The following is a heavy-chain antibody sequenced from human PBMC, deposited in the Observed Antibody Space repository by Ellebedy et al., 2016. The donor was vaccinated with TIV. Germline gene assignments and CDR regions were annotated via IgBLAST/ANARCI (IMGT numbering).Heavy chain of an antibody. CDR2: IYYSGST. J-gene: IGHJ3*02. Sequence: MLGGSLRLSCTVSGGSISSYYWSWIRQPPGKGLEWIGYIYYSGSTNYNPSLKSRVTISVDTSKNQFSLKLSSVTAADTAVYYCASADTPDAFDIWGQGTMVTVSS. D-gene: IGHD2-15*01. V-gene: IGHV4-59*01. CDR3: ASADTPDAFDI. CDR1: GGSISSYY.